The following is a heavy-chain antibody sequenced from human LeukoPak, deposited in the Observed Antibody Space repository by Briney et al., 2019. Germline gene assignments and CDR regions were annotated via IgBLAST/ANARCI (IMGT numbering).Heavy chain of an antibody. Sequence: ASVKVSCKASGYTFTGYYMHWVRQAPGQGLEWMGWINPNSGGTNYAQKFQGRVTMTRDTSISTAYMELSRLRSDDTAVYYCAYQIVVVPAAIENWFDPWGQGTLVTVSS. D-gene: IGHD2-2*02. CDR2: INPNSGGT. CDR3: AYQIVVVPAAIENWFDP. CDR1: GYTFTGYY. J-gene: IGHJ5*02. V-gene: IGHV1-2*02.